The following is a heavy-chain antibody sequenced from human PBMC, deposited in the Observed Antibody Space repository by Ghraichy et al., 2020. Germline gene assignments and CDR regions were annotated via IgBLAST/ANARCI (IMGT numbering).Heavy chain of an antibody. V-gene: IGHV3-23*01. CDR1: GFTFSSYA. CDR2: ISGSGGST. Sequence: GGSLRLSCAASGFTFSSYAMSWVRQAPGKGLEWVSAISGSGGSTYYAENVKGRFTISRDNSKNTLYLQMNSLRAEDTAVYYCAKGGMIVVVIRLDYWGQGTLVTVSS. J-gene: IGHJ4*02. CDR3: AKGGMIVVVIRLDY. D-gene: IGHD3-22*01.